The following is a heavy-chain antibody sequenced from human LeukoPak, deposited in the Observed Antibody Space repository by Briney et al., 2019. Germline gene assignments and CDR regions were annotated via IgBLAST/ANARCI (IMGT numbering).Heavy chain of an antibody. Sequence: GGSLRLSCTGSGFTFGDYDMSWFRQAPGKGLEWVGFIRRKDYGGTTEYAASVKGRFNISRDDSKSIAYLQMNSLKTEDTAVYYCSRDNWNYIRWFDPWGQGTLVTVSS. CDR1: GFTFGDYD. CDR2: IRRKDYGGTT. D-gene: IGHD1-7*01. CDR3: SRDNWNYIRWFDP. J-gene: IGHJ5*02. V-gene: IGHV3-49*03.